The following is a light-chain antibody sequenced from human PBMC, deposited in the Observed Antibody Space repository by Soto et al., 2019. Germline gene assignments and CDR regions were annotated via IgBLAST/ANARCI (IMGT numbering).Light chain of an antibody. V-gene: IGKV1-39*01. CDR2: GAS. CDR3: QHCYVAPYS. CDR1: QSISDY. Sequence: EILMTLSPSALSASVGDHVAITCRSSQSISDYLNWYQQKPGKALKLVIYGASNLQSGVPPRFSGSGSGSEFTLTISGLQPEDFATYYCQHCYVAPYSFGQGTKVDIK. J-gene: IGKJ2*03.